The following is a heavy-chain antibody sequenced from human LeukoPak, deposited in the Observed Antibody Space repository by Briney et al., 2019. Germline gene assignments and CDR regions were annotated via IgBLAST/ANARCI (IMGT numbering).Heavy chain of an antibody. V-gene: IGHV4-34*12. Sequence: SETLSLTCAVYGGSFSGYYWTWIRQPPGKGLEWIGEIIDTGSTKYNPSLKSRVTISVDTSKNQFSLKLSSVTAADTAVYYCARYNAAAAMDYWGQGTLVTVSS. J-gene: IGHJ4*02. CDR3: ARYNAAAAMDY. D-gene: IGHD6-13*01. CDR2: IIDTGST. CDR1: GGSFSGYY.